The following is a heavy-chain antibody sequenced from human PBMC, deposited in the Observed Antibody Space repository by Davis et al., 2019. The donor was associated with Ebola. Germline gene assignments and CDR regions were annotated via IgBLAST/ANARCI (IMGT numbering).Heavy chain of an antibody. CDR2: ISGDGGST. J-gene: IGHJ4*02. D-gene: IGHD3-10*01. V-gene: IGHV3-43*02. Sequence: GESLKISCAASGFTFDDYAMHWVRQAPGKGLEWVSLISGDGGSTYYADSVKGRFTISRDNSKNSLYLQMNSLRAEDTAVYYCAKSLWFGELPYYFDYWGQGTLVTVSS. CDR1: GFTFDDYA. CDR3: AKSLWFGELPYYFDY.